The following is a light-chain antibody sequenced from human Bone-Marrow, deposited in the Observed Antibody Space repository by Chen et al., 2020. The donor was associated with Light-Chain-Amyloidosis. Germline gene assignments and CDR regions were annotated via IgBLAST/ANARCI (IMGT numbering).Light chain of an antibody. CDR2: DVS. J-gene: IGLJ3*02. CDR1: SSDVGGYNY. V-gene: IGLV2-14*01. CDR3: SSYTTSSTLV. Sequence: QSALTQPASVSASPGQSITISCTGTSSDVGGYNYVSWYQQHPGIAPKLMIYDVSNRPSGVSNRFSGSKSGNTASLTISGLQAEDEADYYCSSYTTSSTLVFGGGTKLTVL.